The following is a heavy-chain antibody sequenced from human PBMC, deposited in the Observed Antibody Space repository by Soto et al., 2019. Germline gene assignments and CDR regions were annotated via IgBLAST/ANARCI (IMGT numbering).Heavy chain of an antibody. Sequence: KTSETLSLTCTVSGASISEGGYYWSWIRQFPGQGLEWIGYVYYTGLTFYSPSLKTRVITSADTSKNQFYLRLSSVTAADTAVYYCARGANYYDTNGYYIDSWGQGTLVTVSS. D-gene: IGHD3-22*01. J-gene: IGHJ4*02. CDR1: GASISEGGYY. CDR3: ARGANYYDTNGYYIDS. V-gene: IGHV4-31*03. CDR2: VYYTGLT.